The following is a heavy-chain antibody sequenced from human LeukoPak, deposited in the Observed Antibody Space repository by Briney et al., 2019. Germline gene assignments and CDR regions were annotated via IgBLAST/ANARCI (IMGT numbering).Heavy chain of an antibody. V-gene: IGHV4-59*01. J-gene: IGHJ3*02. D-gene: IGHD1-1*01. CDR2: IYYSGST. CDR3: ATSTTGTTWGAFDI. CDR1: GGSISSYY. Sequence: PSETLSLTCTVSGGSISSYYWSWIRQPPGKGLEWIGYIYYSGSTNYNPSLKSRVTISVDTSKNQFSLKLSSVTAADTAVHYCATSTTGTTWGAFDIWGQGTMVTVSS.